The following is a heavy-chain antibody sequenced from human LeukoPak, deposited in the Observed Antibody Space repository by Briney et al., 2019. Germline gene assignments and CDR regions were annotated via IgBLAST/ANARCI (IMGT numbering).Heavy chain of an antibody. V-gene: IGHV1-2*02. J-gene: IGHJ5*01. CDR3: ARGSLAIFDWLDS. CDR1: GYTFTGYY. Sequence: ASVKVSCKASGYTFTGYYMHWVRQAPGRGLEWMGWINPNTGDTNYAQKLQDRVSMTRDTSINTAYMELHRLRSDDTALYYCARGSLAIFDWLDSWGQGTLVTVSS. CDR2: INPNTGDT. D-gene: IGHD3-3*02.